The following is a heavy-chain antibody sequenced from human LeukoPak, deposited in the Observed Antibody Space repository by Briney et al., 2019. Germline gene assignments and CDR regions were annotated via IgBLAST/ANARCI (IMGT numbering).Heavy chain of an antibody. Sequence: SQTLSLTCTVSGGSITSDTYYWNWIRRPAGKGLEWFGHISNTGSTHYHPSLKARVTISIETSQNQFSLKLSSVTAADTAVYYCARDLFVVTRRDAFDIWGQGTMVTVSS. CDR1: GGSITSDTYY. CDR3: ARDLFVVTRRDAFDI. D-gene: IGHD4-23*01. V-gene: IGHV4-61*09. CDR2: ISNTGST. J-gene: IGHJ3*02.